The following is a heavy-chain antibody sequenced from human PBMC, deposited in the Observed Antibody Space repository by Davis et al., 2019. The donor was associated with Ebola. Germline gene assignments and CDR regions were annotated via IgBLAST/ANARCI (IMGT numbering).Heavy chain of an antibody. Sequence: PGGSLRLSCATSGFTFRSYAVSWVRQAPGKGLQWVSGINDIGGNPQHADSVKGRFTISRDNSKNMLFLQMNSLRVEDTAVYYCTTSGIWGHDYWGQGTLVTVSS. J-gene: IGHJ4*02. D-gene: IGHD3-16*01. CDR3: TTSGIWGHDY. CDR1: GFTFRSYA. CDR2: INDIGGNP. V-gene: IGHV3-23*01.